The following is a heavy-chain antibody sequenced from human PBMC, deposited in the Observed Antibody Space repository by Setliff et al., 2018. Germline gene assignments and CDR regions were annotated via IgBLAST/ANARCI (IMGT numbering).Heavy chain of an antibody. J-gene: IGHJ3*02. V-gene: IGHV4-39*01. CDR2: IYYSGIT. CDR1: GGSIRSSSYY. D-gene: IGHD3-3*01. CDR3: AGRSNLGATIFSGAFDI. Sequence: SETLSLTCTVSGGSIRSSSYYWGWIRQPPGQGLEWTAYIYYSGITYYNPSLKSRVTISVDTSKNQFSLKPSSVTAADTAVYYCAGRSNLGATIFSGAFDIWGQGTMVTVSS.